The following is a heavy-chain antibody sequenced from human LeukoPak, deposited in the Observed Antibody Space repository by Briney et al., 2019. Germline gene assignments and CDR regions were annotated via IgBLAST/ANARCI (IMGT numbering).Heavy chain of an antibody. CDR1: GGSFTGYY. Sequence: SETLSLTCAVYGGSFTGYYRSWIRQPPGKGLEWIGEINHSGSTNYNPSLKSRVTISVGTSKNQFSLKLSSVTAADTAMYYCARVGARNSYDSSGCEFSYWGQGTLVTVSS. J-gene: IGHJ4*01. D-gene: IGHD3-22*01. CDR2: INHSGST. V-gene: IGHV4-34*01. CDR3: ARVGARNSYDSSGCEFSY.